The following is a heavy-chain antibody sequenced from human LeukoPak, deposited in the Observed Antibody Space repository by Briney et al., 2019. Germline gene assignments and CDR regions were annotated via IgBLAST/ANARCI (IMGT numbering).Heavy chain of an antibody. D-gene: IGHD2-2*02. Sequence: PSETLSLTCTVSGGSISSAGYYWSWIRQPPGKGLEWIGYIYHSGSTYYNPSPKSRVTISVDRSKNQFSLNVSSVTAADTAVYYCARAHCITTTCYTEDYWGQGTLVTVSS. CDR1: GGSISSAGYY. CDR3: ARAHCITTTCYTEDY. V-gene: IGHV4-30-2*01. CDR2: IYHSGST. J-gene: IGHJ4*02.